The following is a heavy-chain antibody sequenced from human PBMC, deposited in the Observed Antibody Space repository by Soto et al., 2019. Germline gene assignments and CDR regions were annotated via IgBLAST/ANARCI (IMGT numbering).Heavy chain of an antibody. D-gene: IGHD3-3*01. Sequence: ASVKVSCKASGYTFTSYDINWLRQATGQGLEWMGWMNPNSGNTGYAQKFQGRVTMTRNTSISTAYMELSSLRSEDTAVYYCARGGPTFWRDYGMDVWGQGTTVTVSS. CDR2: MNPNSGNT. CDR3: ARGGPTFWRDYGMDV. CDR1: GYTFTSYD. V-gene: IGHV1-8*01. J-gene: IGHJ6*02.